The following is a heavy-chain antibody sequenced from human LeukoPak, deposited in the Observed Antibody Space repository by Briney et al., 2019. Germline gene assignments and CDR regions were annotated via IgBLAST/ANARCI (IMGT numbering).Heavy chain of an antibody. D-gene: IGHD1-26*01. CDR3: ARDPRGSEYSHFAS. CDR1: GFSFSSSY. J-gene: IGHJ4*02. Sequence: GGSLRLSCVGSGFSFSSSYMSWVRQAPGKGLEWVANIKQDGKETHYVDSVKGRFTISRDNAKSALSLQMSSLRAEDTAVYYCARDPRGSEYSHFASWGQETLVTVSS. CDR2: IKQDGKET. V-gene: IGHV3-7*01.